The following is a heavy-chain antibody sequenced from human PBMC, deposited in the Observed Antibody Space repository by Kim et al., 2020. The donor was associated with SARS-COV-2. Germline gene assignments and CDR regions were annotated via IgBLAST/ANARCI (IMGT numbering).Heavy chain of an antibody. J-gene: IGHJ4*02. CDR1: GFTFSSYS. V-gene: IGHV3-48*02. CDR3: VKSKNYYFDY. Sequence: GGSLRLSCVASGFTFSSYSMNWVRQAPGRGLEWLSYISSTSSIVYYADSVKGRFIISRDNGKNSLYLQMNSLRDEDTAVYYCVKSKNYYFDYWGQGTLVTVSS. CDR2: ISSTSSIV. D-gene: IGHD1-7*01.